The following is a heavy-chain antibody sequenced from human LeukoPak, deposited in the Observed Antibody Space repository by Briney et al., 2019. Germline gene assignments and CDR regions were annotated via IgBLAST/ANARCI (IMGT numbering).Heavy chain of an antibody. Sequence: GGSLRLSCAVSGFTFSNYAMTWVRQAPGKGLECVSGISGSGGNTYYADSVKGRFTISRDNSKNTLYLQMNSLRAEDTAVYYCAKDVYTYATGGFDYWGQGTLVTVSS. CDR2: ISGSGGNT. D-gene: IGHD2-8*02. J-gene: IGHJ4*02. CDR3: AKDVYTYATGGFDY. CDR1: GFTFSNYA. V-gene: IGHV3-23*01.